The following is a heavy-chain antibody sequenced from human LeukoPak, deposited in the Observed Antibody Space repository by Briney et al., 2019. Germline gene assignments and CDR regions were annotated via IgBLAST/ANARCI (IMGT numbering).Heavy chain of an antibody. D-gene: IGHD6-19*01. CDR1: GGSFSGYY. J-gene: IGHJ4*02. V-gene: IGHV4-34*01. CDR3: ARGPGAVAGSLGY. Sequence: SETLSLTCAVYGGSFSGYYWSWIRQPPGKGLEWIGEINHSGSTNYNPSLKGRVTISVDTSKNQFSLKLSSVTAADTAVYYCARGPGAVAGSLGYWGQGTLVTVSS. CDR2: INHSGST.